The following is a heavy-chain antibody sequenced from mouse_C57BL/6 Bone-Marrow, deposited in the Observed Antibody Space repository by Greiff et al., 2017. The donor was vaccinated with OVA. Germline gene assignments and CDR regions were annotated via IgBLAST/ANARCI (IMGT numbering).Heavy chain of an antibody. J-gene: IGHJ2*01. V-gene: IGHV14-4*01. Sequence: EVQLQQSGAELVRPGASVKLSCTASGFNIKDDYMHWVKQRPEQGLEWIGWIDPENGDTEYASKFQGKATITADTSSNTAYLQLSSLTSEDSAVYYCARGWSGDYWGQGTTLTVSS. D-gene: IGHD2-3*01. CDR1: GFNIKDDY. CDR2: IDPENGDT. CDR3: ARGWSGDY.